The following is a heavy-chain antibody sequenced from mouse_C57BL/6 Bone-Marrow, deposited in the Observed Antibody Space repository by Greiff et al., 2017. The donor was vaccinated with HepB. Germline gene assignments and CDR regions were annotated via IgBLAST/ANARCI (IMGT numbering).Heavy chain of an antibody. V-gene: IGHV1-78*01. Sequence: QVQLLQSDAELVKPGASVKISCKVSGYTFTDHTIHWMKQRPEQGLEWIGYIYPRDGSSRYNEKFKGKATLTEDKSSSTAYMQLNSLTSEDSAVFFCARRTTVGYFDVWGTGTTVTVSS. CDR2: IYPRDGSS. J-gene: IGHJ1*03. CDR3: ARRTTVGYFDV. CDR1: GYTFTDHT. D-gene: IGHD1-1*01.